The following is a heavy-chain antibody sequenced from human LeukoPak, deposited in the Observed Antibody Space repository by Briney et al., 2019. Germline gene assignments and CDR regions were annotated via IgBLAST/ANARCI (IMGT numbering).Heavy chain of an antibody. CDR3: ARDRGQLVFDY. CDR1: GYIFTDHF. J-gene: IGHJ4*02. CDR2: IDPNSGAT. Sequence: GASVKVSCKSSGYIFTDHFIHWVRQAPGQGLEWMGWIDPNSGATKYAQNFQGRVAMTGDTSISTVYMELSRLRSDDTAVYYCARDRGQLVFDYWGQGTLVTVSS. V-gene: IGHV1-2*02. D-gene: IGHD4-23*01.